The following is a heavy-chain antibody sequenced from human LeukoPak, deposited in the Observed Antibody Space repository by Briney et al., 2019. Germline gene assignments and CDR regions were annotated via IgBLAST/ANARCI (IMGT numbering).Heavy chain of an antibody. J-gene: IGHJ4*02. CDR3: ARDVAVGISY. Sequence: ASVKVSCKASGYTFTGYYIHWVRQAPGQGLEWMGWINPNNNGTNYAQKFQGRVTMTRDTSISTAYMELSRLRSDDTAVYYCARDVAVGISYWGQGTLVTVSS. CDR1: GYTFTGYY. D-gene: IGHD6-19*01. CDR2: INPNNNGT. V-gene: IGHV1-2*02.